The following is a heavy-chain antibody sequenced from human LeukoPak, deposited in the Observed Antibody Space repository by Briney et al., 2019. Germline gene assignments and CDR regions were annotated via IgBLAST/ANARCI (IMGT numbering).Heavy chain of an antibody. Sequence: GGSLRLSCAASGFTFSSYSMNWVRQAPGKGLEWVSSISNTSSYIYYADSLKGRFTISRDNAKNSLYLQMNSLRAEDTAVYYCARDSGSDDAFDIWGQGTMVTVSS. CDR1: GFTFSSYS. V-gene: IGHV3-21*01. J-gene: IGHJ3*02. CDR3: ARDSGSDDAFDI. CDR2: ISNTSSYI. D-gene: IGHD3-10*01.